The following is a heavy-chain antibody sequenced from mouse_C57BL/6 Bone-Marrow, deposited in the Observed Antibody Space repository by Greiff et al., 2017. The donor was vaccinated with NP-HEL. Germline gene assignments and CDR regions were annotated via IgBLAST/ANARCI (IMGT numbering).Heavy chain of an antibody. CDR1: GFTFSSYT. J-gene: IGHJ1*03. D-gene: IGHD2-5*01. V-gene: IGHV5-9*01. CDR3: ARQSNYYFDV. CDR2: ILGGGVNT. Sequence: EVQLVESGGGLVKPGGSLKLSCAASGFTFSSYTMSWVRQTPEKRLEWVATILGGGVNTYYPDSVKGRFTISRDNAKNTLYLQMSSLRSEDTALYYCARQSNYYFDVWGTGTTVTVSS.